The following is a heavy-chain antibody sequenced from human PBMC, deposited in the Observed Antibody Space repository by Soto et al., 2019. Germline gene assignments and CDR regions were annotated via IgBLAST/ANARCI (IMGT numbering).Heavy chain of an antibody. CDR3: ARGQSSYDSSGYGFDY. Sequence: ASVKVSCKASGGTFSSYTISWVRQAPGQGLEWMGRIIPILGIANYAQKFQGRVTITADKSTSTAYMELSSLRSEDTAVYCCARGQSSYDSSGYGFDYWGQGTLVTVSS. J-gene: IGHJ4*02. V-gene: IGHV1-69*02. CDR1: GGTFSSYT. CDR2: IIPILGIA. D-gene: IGHD3-22*01.